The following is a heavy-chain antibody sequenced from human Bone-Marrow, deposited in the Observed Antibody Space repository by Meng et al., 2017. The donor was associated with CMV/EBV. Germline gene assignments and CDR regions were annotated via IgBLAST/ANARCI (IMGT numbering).Heavy chain of an antibody. CDR2: IDHSGST. J-gene: IGHJ4*02. CDR1: FSGHY. CDR3: ARAPANIVVVPAAIGGNYFDY. D-gene: IGHD2-2*02. V-gene: IGHV4-34*01. Sequence: FSGHYWNWIRQPPGKGLEWIGEIDHSGSTNYNPSLKSRVTISVDTSKNQFSLKLSSVTAADTAVYYCARAPANIVVVPAAIGGNYFDYWGQGTLVTVSS.